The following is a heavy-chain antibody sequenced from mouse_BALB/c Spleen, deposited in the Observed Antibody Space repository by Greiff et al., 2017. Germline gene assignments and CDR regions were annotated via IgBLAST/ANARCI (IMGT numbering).Heavy chain of an antibody. D-gene: IGHD2-3*01. J-gene: IGHJ4*01. V-gene: IGHV5-6*01. CDR3: ARQDGYYATYYAMDY. CDR1: GFTFSSYG. CDR2: ISSGGSYT. Sequence: EVHLVESGGDLVKPGGSLKLSCAASGFTFSSYGMSWVRQTPDKRLGWVATISSGGSYTYYPDSVKGRFTISRDNAKNTLYLQMSSLKSEDTAMYYCARQDGYYATYYAMDYWGQGTSVTVSS.